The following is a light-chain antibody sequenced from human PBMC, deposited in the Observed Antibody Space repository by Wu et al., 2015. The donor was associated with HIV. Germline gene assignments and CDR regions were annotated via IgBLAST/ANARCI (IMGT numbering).Light chain of an antibody. V-gene: IGKV1-39*01. J-gene: IGKJ2*01. Sequence: DIQMTQSPSSLSASVGDRVTITCRASQSISSYLNWYQQKPGKAPKLLIYAASSLQSGVPSRFSGSGSGTDFTLTISSLQPDDVGTYFCQEYDSLPFTFGQGTKLQIK. CDR2: AAS. CDR1: QSISSY. CDR3: QEYDSLPFT.